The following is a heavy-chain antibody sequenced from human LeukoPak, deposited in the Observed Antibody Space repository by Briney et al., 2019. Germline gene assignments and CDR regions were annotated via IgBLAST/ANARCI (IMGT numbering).Heavy chain of an antibody. Sequence: GASVTVSCKTSGYTFSTYAINWVRQAPGQGLEWMGWINTKTGNPTYAPGFTGRSVFSLETSVTTAHLQISSLKAEHTAVYYCGRGRGPHLNNGKYFFVDYWGQGTRVTVSA. CDR3: GRGRGPHLNNGKYFFVDY. D-gene: IGHD2/OR15-2a*01. CDR2: INTKTGNP. CDR1: GYTFSTYA. V-gene: IGHV7-4-1*02. J-gene: IGHJ4*02.